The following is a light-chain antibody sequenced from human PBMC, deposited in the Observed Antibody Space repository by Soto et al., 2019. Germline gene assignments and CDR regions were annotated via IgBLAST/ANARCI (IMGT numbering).Light chain of an antibody. V-gene: IGLV2-14*03. CDR1: SSDVGGFNY. Sequence: QSLLTQPASVSGSPGPSITISCTGTSSDVGGFNYVSWYQHHPGKAPKLLVYDVSNRPSGVSNRFSGSKSGNTASLTISGLQAEDEADYYCSSYTTSNTAIFGTGTKVTVL. CDR2: DVS. CDR3: SSYTTSNTAI. J-gene: IGLJ1*01.